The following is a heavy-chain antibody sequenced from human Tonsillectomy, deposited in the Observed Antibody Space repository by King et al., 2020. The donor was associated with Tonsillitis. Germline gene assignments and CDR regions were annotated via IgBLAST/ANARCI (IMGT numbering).Heavy chain of an antibody. CDR2: IDPSDSYT. Sequence: VQLVESGAEVKKPGESLRISCTGSGYSFTSHWITWVRQMPGKGLEWMGRIDPSDSYTNYSPSFQGHVTISADKSISTAYLQWTSLKASDTAIYYCARAAYYYDTGGYYYFDYWGQGTLVTVSS. D-gene: IGHD3-22*01. CDR1: GYSFTSHW. CDR3: ARAAYYYDTGGYYYFDY. J-gene: IGHJ4*02. V-gene: IGHV5-10-1*03.